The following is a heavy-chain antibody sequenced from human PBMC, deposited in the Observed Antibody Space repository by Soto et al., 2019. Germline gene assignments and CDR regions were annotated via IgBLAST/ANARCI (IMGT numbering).Heavy chain of an antibody. D-gene: IGHD2-2*01. Sequence: QVQLVESGGGVVQPGRSLRLSCAASGFTLRHYAVHWVRQAPGKGLEWVAVVSYDGSNKYYADSVKGRFTISRDNSENTVSLQMNSLRAEDTALYYSGYCSGTSCSLGGMDVWGQGTAVTVSS. CDR2: VSYDGSNK. J-gene: IGHJ6*02. CDR3: GYCSGTSCSLGGMDV. V-gene: IGHV3-30-3*01. CDR1: GFTLRHYA.